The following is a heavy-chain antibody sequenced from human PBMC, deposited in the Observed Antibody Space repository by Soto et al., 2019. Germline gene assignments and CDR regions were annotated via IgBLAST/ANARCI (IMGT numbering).Heavy chain of an antibody. J-gene: IGHJ4*02. CDR3: ARGRVGTAYFDW. CDR1: GFTFTSNS. CDR2: ITSSSSTI. D-gene: IGHD2-21*02. V-gene: IGHV3-48*02. Sequence: GGSLRLSCTASGFTFTSNSMNWVRQAPGKGLEWISYITSSSSTIYYAASVKGRFTISRDNAKNSLYLQVNSLRDEDTAVYYCARGRVGTAYFDWWGQGALVTVSS.